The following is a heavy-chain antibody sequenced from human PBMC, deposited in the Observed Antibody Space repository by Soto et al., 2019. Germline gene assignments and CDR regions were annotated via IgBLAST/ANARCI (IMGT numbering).Heavy chain of an antibody. CDR2: TYYSGST. D-gene: IGHD3-3*01. J-gene: IGHJ5*02. CDR3: AKGMLYDFNWFDP. Sequence: WTWIRQPPGKGLEWIGCTYYSGSTNYNPSLRSRVTISGDTSKNQFSLRLNAVTAADTAVYYCAKGMLYDFNWFDPWGQGILVTVAS. V-gene: IGHV4-61*06.